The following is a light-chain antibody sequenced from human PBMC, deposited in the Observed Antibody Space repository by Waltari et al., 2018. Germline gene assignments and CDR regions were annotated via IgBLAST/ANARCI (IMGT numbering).Light chain of an antibody. CDR1: SSNIGEHT. CDR2: NNN. Sequence: QSVLTHPPSASGTPGQGVSLSCSGSSSNIGEHTVQGDQQLPGTAPKLLIFNNNQRPAGVPDRFSGSKSGTSASLAISGLQSEDEAEYFCAAWDERLSGWVFGGGTKLTVL. V-gene: IGLV1-44*01. CDR3: AAWDERLSGWV. J-gene: IGLJ3*02.